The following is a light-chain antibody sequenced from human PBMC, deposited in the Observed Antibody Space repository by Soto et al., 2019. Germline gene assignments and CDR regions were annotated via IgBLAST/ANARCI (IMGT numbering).Light chain of an antibody. J-gene: IGLJ2*01. CDR3: CSYAGSYTLVV. Sequence: QXAXTQPRSVSGXXXXSXXXXXXXXXXXXGGYNYVSWYQQHPGKAPKLMIYDVSKRPSGVPDRFSGSKSGNTASLTISGLQAEDEADYYCCSYAGSYTLVVFGGGTKVTVL. CDR2: DVS. CDR1: XXXXGGYNY. V-gene: IGLV2-11*01.